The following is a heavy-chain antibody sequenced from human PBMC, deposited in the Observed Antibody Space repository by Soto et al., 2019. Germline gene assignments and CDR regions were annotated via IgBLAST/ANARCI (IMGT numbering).Heavy chain of an antibody. Sequence: QVQLVESGGGVVQPGRSLRLSCAASGFTFSSYGMHWVRQAPGKGLEWVAAISYDGSNKYYADSVKGRFTISRDNSKNELNLQSNSLRDEDTAVYYCAKGGNPNYGAYENQNNYYFHYWFRGRLV. J-gene: IGHJ4*02. CDR2: ISYDGSNK. CDR1: GFTFSSYG. CDR3: AKGGNPNYGAYENQNNYYFHY. D-gene: IGHD4-17*01. V-gene: IGHV3-30*18.